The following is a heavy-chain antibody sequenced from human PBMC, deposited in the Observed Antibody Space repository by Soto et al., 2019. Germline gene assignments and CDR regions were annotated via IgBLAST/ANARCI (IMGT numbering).Heavy chain of an antibody. CDR1: EFTFSSNA. J-gene: IGHJ5*02. D-gene: IGHD6-13*01. CDR3: AKDFTAYLSSWFHL. V-gene: IGHV3-23*01. CDR2: ITGSGSTI. Sequence: EVQLLESGGGLVQPGGSLRLSCAASEFTFSSNAMHWVRQAPGKGLEWVSGITGSGSTIFYADSVKGRFTISRDNFKNRLSLHMSSLRAEDTAIYYCAKDFTAYLSSWFHLWGQGTLVTVSS.